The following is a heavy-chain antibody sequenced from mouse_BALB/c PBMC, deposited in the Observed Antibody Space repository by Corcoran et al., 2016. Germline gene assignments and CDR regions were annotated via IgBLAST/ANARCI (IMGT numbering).Heavy chain of an antibody. Sequence: QIQLVQSGPELKKPGETVKISCKASGYTFTNYGMNWVKQAPGKGLKWMGWINTYTGEPTYADDFKVRFAFSLETSASTAYLQINNLKNEDTATYFCARRAGHWYFDVWGAGTTLTVSS. CDR2: INTYTGEP. V-gene: IGHV9-3-1*01. J-gene: IGHJ1*01. D-gene: IGHD3-3*01. CDR1: GYTFTNYG. CDR3: ARRAGHWYFDV.